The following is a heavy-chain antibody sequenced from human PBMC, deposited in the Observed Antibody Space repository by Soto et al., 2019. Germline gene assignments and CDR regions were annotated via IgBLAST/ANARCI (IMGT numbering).Heavy chain of an antibody. CDR3: ARDDIPGRPMATYGMDV. CDR1: GFTFSNYG. Sequence: QVQLVESGGGVVQPGRSLRLSCAASGFTFSNYGMHWVRQAPGKGLEWVAVIWYDESHEYYADSVKGRFTISRDNSKNTLYLIMNRLEAEDTDVYYCARDDIPGRPMATYGMDVWGQGTTVIVSS. J-gene: IGHJ6*02. D-gene: IGHD6-19*01. CDR2: IWYDESHE. V-gene: IGHV3-33*01.